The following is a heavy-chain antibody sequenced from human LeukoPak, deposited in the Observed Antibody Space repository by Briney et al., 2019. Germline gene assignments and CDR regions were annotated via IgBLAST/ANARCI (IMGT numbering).Heavy chain of an antibody. CDR2: ISYDGSNK. CDR1: GFTFSSYG. CDR3: AKDLSGRKGSFDY. J-gene: IGHJ4*02. V-gene: IGHV3-30*18. Sequence: GGSLRLSCAASGFTFSSYGMHWVRQAPGKGLEWVAVISYDGSNKHYADSVKGRFTISRDNSKNTLDLQMNSLRAEDTAVYYCAKDLSGRKGSFDYWGQGTLVTVSS. D-gene: IGHD3-10*01.